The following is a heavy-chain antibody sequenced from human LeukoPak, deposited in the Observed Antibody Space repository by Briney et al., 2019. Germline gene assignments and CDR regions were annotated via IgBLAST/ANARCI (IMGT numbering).Heavy chain of an antibody. Sequence: SETLSLTCAVSGYSISSGYYWGWIRQPPGKGLEWIGSIHQSGSTYYSPSLKSRVTISLDTSKKQFSLKLSSVTAADTAVYYCARQHYYDSSDYSAWVDYWGQGILVTVSS. CDR2: IHQSGST. CDR3: ARQHYYDSSDYSAWVDY. V-gene: IGHV4-38-2*01. D-gene: IGHD3-22*01. CDR1: GYSISSGYY. J-gene: IGHJ4*02.